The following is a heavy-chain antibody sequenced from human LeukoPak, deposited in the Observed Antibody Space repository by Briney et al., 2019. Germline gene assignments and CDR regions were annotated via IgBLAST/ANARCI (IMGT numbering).Heavy chain of an antibody. CDR1: GFTSSTYA. V-gene: IGHV3-30*02. D-gene: IGHD5-12*01. J-gene: IGHJ4*02. CDR2: IRYDGSKT. Sequence: GGSLRLSWPASGFTSSTYAIHCARQAPGKGRGWVAFIRYDGSKTHYADSVKGRFTISRDNSKNMVYLQMNSLRAEDTAVYYCAKDRGRYSGYGYFDYWGQGTLVTVSS. CDR3: AKDRGRYSGYGYFDY.